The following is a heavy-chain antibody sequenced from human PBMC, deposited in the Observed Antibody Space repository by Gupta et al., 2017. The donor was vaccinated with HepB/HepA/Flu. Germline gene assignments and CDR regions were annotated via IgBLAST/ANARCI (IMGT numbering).Heavy chain of an antibody. CDR1: GYTFNDYY. D-gene: IGHD5-12*01. J-gene: IGHJ3*02. CDR2: INPKDGGT. V-gene: IGHV1-2*02. CDR3: VRGGRYRGTLDAVDR. Sequence: QVQVVQSGADVKRPGASVNVSCKASGYTFNDYYIHWVRQAPGQGLEWVGWINPKDGGTKYTQKFKGRVTMTRDTSINTDYMELTRLTSDDMAVDDCVRGGRYRGTLDAVDRWGKGTLVTGSS.